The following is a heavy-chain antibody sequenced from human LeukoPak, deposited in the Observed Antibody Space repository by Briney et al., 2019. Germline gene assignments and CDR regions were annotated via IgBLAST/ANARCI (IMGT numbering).Heavy chain of an antibody. CDR2: IYHSGST. J-gene: IGHJ6*02. V-gene: IGHV4-38-2*02. CDR1: GYSISSGYY. Sequence: SETLSLTCTVSGYSISSGYYWGWIRQPPGKGLEWIGSIYHSGSTYYNPSLKSRVTISVDMSKNQFSLKVTSVIAADTAVYYCARPGQLGSLYYGMDVWGQGTTVTVSS. CDR3: ARPGQLGSLYYGMDV. D-gene: IGHD7-27*01.